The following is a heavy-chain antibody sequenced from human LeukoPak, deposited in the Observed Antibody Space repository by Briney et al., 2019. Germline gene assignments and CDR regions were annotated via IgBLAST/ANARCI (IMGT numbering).Heavy chain of an antibody. V-gene: IGHV1-18*01. D-gene: IGHD6-19*01. CDR2: ISAYNGNT. J-gene: IGHJ6*03. CDR3: ARAVAGTWSYYYYYMDV. Sequence: ASVKVSCKASGYTFTSYGISWVRQAPGQGLEWMGWISAYNGNTNYAQKLQGRVTMTTDTSTSTAYMELRSLRSDDTAVYYCARAVAGTWSYYYYYMDVWGKGTTVTISS. CDR1: GYTFTSYG.